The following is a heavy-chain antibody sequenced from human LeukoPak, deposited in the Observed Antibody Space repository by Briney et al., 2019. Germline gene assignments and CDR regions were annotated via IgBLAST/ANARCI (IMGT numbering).Heavy chain of an antibody. D-gene: IGHD3-10*01. V-gene: IGHV3-74*01. CDR2: ISLDGSMT. CDR3: ARGGITLTLDY. CDR1: GFTFSSYW. Sequence: GGSLRLSCTASGFTFSSYWMHWVRQVPGKGLMWLTRISLDGSMTSYADSVRGRFIISRDNAKNTVYLQLNGLRAEDTAVYHCARGGITLTLDYWGQGTLVAVSS. J-gene: IGHJ4*02.